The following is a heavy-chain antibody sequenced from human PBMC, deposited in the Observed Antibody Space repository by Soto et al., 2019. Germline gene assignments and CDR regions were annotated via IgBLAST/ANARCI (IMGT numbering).Heavy chain of an antibody. CDR1: GGSISSNNYY. Sequence: SETLSLTCTVSGGSISSNNYYWSWIRQHPEKGLEWIGYIYYSGNTYYNPSLKSRVSISADTSKNQFSLNLTSVTAADTAVYYCATVVAAMVLRFDYWGQGTLVTVSS. V-gene: IGHV4-31*03. D-gene: IGHD5-18*01. J-gene: IGHJ4*02. CDR3: ATVVAAMVLRFDY. CDR2: IYYSGNT.